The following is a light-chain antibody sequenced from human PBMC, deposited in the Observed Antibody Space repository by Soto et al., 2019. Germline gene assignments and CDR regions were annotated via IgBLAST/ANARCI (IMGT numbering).Light chain of an antibody. CDR3: SSYTSSSTLI. V-gene: IGLV2-14*01. J-gene: IGLJ2*01. CDR1: SSDVGGYKY. Sequence: QSVLTQPASVSGSPGQSITISCTGTSSDVGGYKYVSWYQQHPGKAPKLIIYEVSFRPSGISNRSSGSKSGNTASLTISGLQAEDEADYYCSSYTSSSTLIFGGGTQLTVL. CDR2: EVS.